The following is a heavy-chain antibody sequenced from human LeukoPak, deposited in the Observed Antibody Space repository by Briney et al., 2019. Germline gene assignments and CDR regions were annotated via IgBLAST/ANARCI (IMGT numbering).Heavy chain of an antibody. CDR2: IYSGGST. J-gene: IGHJ3*02. CDR1: GFTVSSNY. V-gene: IGHV3-66*01. Sequence: GGSLRLSCAASGFTVSSNYMSWVRQAPGKGLEWVSVIYSGGSTYYADSVKGRFTISRDNSKNTLYLQMNSLRAEDTAVYYCARGPWDSSGYFHDAFDIWGQGTMVTVSS. D-gene: IGHD3-22*01. CDR3: ARGPWDSSGYFHDAFDI.